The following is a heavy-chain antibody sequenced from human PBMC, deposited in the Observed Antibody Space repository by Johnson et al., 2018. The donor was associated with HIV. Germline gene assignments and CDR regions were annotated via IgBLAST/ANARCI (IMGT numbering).Heavy chain of an antibody. CDR2: IRYDGSDK. Sequence: MQLVESGGGVVQPGGSLRLSCAGSGFTFSSYGMHWVRQAPGKGLEWVSFIRYDGSDKHYADSVKGRFTISRDNSKNTVYLQTNSLRAEDSAVYYCAKVRGDFWSGYYGGLNDAFDIWGQGTMVTVSS. D-gene: IGHD3-3*01. CDR1: GFTFSSYG. CDR3: AKVRGDFWSGYYGGLNDAFDI. J-gene: IGHJ3*02. V-gene: IGHV3-30*02.